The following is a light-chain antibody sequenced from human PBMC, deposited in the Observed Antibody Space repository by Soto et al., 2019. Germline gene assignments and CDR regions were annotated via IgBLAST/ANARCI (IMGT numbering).Light chain of an antibody. J-gene: IGKJ5*01. CDR2: AAS. CDR1: QGIYTY. Sequence: DIQMTQSPSSLSASVGDRVTITCRASQGIYTYLAWYQQKPGKAPKLLIYAASTLEAGVTSRFSGSGSGTDFTLTISSLQPEDVATYYCHKSNSSLLPFGQGTRLEIK. CDR3: HKSNSSLLP. V-gene: IGKV1-27*01.